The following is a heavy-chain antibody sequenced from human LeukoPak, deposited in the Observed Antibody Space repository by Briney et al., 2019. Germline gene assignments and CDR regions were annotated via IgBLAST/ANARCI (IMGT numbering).Heavy chain of an antibody. D-gene: IGHD3-10*01. CDR1: GGSISSGDYY. CDR2: IYYSGST. J-gene: IGHJ4*02. V-gene: IGHV4-30-4*01. Sequence: PSQTLSLTCTVSGGSISSGDYYWSWIRQPPGKGLEWIGYIYYSGSTYYNPSLKSRVTISVDTSKNQFSLKLSSVTAADTAVYYCARVGIIMVRGYYFDYWGQGTLVTVSS. CDR3: ARVGIIMVRGYYFDY.